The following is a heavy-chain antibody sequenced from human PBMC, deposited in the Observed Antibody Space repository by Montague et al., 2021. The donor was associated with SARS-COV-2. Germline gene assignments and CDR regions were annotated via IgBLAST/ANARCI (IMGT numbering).Heavy chain of an antibody. V-gene: IGHV3-48*03. J-gene: IGHJ4*02. CDR3: TRDESETSGFDF. Sequence: SLRLSCAASDFSFKNYEMNWVRQAPGRGLEWVSYISYSGSTKYYADSVKGRFTISRDNAKASLFLQMNSLRVEDTAIYYCTRDESETSGFDFWGQGTLVTVSS. CDR2: ISYSGSTK. D-gene: IGHD2-15*01. CDR1: DFSFKNYE.